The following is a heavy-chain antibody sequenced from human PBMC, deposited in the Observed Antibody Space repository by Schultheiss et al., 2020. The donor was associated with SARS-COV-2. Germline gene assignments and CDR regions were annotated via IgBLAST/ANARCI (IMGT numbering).Heavy chain of an antibody. D-gene: IGHD2-2*01. J-gene: IGHJ4*02. CDR2: IYYSGST. V-gene: IGHV4-61*08. CDR3: ARVLGYCSSTSCYVFDY. CDR1: GGSISSGGYY. Sequence: SQTLSLTCTVSGGSISSGGYYWSWIRQPPGKGLEWIGYIYYSGSTNYNPSLKSRVTISVDTSKNQFSLKLSSVTAADTAVYYCARVLGYCSSTSCYVFDYWGQGTLVTVSS.